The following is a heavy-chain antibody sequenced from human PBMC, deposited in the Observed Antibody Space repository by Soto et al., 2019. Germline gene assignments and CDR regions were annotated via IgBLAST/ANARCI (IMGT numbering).Heavy chain of an antibody. J-gene: IGHJ6*02. D-gene: IGHD4-4*01. V-gene: IGHV4-4*02. CDR1: GGSISSSNW. CDR2: IYHSGST. Sequence: SSETLSLTCAVSGGSISSSNWWSWVRQPPGKGLEWIGEIYHSGSTNYNPSLKSRVTISVDKSKNQFSLKLSSVTAADTAVYYCARGYYSNYYGIDVRGQGTTVTGSS. CDR3: ARGYYSNYYGIDV.